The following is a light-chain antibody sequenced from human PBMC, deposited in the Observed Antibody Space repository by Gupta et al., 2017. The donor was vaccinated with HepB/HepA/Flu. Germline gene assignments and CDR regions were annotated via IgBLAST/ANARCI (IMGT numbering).Light chain of an antibody. CDR2: KAS. J-gene: IGKJ4*01. CDR1: QSISNW. CDR3: QQGESSPLT. V-gene: IGKV1-5*03. Sequence: DIQMTQSPSTLSASVGDRVIITCRANQSISNWLAWYQQKPGKAPRLLIYKASTLESGVPSRFSGSGSGTDFTLTIRSLQPDDLAIYYCQQGESSPLTFGWGTKLEIK.